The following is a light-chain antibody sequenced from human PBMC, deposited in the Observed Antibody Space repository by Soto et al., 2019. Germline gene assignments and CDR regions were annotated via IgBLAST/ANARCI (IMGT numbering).Light chain of an antibody. CDR1: QSVSSSY. J-gene: IGKJ1*01. CDR3: QQYGSSPRT. CDR2: DAS. Sequence: EIVLTQSPGTLSLSPGERATLSCRASQSVSSSYLAWYQQKPGQAPRLLIYDASSRATGIPDRFSGSGSGTDFTLTISTLEPEDSAVYYCQQYGSSPRTFGQGTKVDI. V-gene: IGKV3-20*01.